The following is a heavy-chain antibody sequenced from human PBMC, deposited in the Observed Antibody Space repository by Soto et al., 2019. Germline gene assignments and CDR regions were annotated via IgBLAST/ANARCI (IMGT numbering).Heavy chain of an antibody. CDR1: DYTFSNYG. CDR3: ARDKVMMIFGEGIGVFYX. J-gene: IGHJ4*02. V-gene: IGHV1-18*01. D-gene: IGHD3-3*01. Sequence: SVKVSCNASDYTFSNYGISWVRQAPGQGFEWMGWISGNNGETSYAQTFQGRVSLTTDTATNTAYLEVVRLRSEDTAVYYCARDKVMMIFGEGIGVFYXWGQVTLVPGSX. CDR2: ISGNNGET.